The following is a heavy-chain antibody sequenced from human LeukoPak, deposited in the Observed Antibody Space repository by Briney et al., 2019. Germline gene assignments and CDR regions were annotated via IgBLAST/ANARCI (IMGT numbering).Heavy chain of an antibody. J-gene: IGHJ4*02. D-gene: IGHD6-6*01. CDR3: ARGGSSSVMGDY. CDR1: GYTSTTYG. V-gene: IGHV1-3*03. CDR2: INAGNGNT. Sequence: ASVKVSCKASGYTSTTYGISWVRQAPGQGLEWMGWINAGNGNTKYSQEFQGRVTITRDTSASTAYMELSSLRSEDMAVYYCARGGSSSVMGDYWGQGTLVTVSS.